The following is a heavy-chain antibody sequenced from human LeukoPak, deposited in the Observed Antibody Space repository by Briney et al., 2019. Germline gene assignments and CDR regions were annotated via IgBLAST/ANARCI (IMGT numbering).Heavy chain of an antibody. D-gene: IGHD2-21*02. V-gene: IGHV3-30*02. CDR1: GLTLNIFR. CDR3: AKPAYCGGDCYSSPFDY. J-gene: IGHJ4*02. CDR2: TWYDGRNK. Sequence: GGSLTLPCTVSGLTLNIFRKVCARHPPGPGLEGVTLTWYDGRNKYYADSVKGRFTISRDNSKNTLYLQMNSLRAEDTAVYYCAKPAYCGGDCYSSPFDYWGQGTLVTVSS.